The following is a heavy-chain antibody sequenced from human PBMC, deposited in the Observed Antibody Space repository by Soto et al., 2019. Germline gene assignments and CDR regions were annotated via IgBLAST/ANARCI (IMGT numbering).Heavy chain of an antibody. D-gene: IGHD2-15*01. V-gene: IGHV3-74*01. CDR1: GFTFSNYW. J-gene: IGHJ3*01. CDR3: TRFPRCSEGNCYARVAVDF. CDR2: INSTGGST. Sequence: VQLVESGGGLVHPGGSLRLSCAASGFTFSNYWLHWVRQAPGQGLVWVSRINSTGGSTADAASVKGRFTISRDSAENTLFLQMNRLRAEDMAVYYCTRFPRCSEGNCYARVAVDFWGQGTMVTVSS.